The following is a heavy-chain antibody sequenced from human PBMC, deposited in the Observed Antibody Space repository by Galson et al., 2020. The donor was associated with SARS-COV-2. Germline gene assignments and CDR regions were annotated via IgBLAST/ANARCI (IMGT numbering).Heavy chain of an antibody. CDR2: INPNSGGT. CDR3: ARDIGLGELLNWFDP. D-gene: IGHD3-10*01. Sequence: ASVKVSCKASGYTFTGYYMHWVRQAPGQGLEWMGRINPNSGGTNYAQKFQGRVTMTRDTSISTAYMELSRLRSDDTAVYYCARDIGLGELLNWFDPWGQGTLVTVSS. CDR1: GYTFTGYY. J-gene: IGHJ5*02. V-gene: IGHV1-2*06.